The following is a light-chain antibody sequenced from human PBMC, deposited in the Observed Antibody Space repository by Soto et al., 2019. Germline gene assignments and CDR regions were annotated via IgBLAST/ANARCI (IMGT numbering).Light chain of an antibody. CDR3: SSYTTAFFYV. CDR1: SSDVGAYDY. CDR2: KIN. Sequence: QSVLTQPPSASGSPGQSVTISCTGTSSDVGAYDYVSWYQQHPGKAPKLMIYKINKRPSGVPDRFSGSKSGNTASLTVSGLQAEDEADYYCSSYTTAFFYVFGTGTKVTVL. V-gene: IGLV2-8*01. J-gene: IGLJ1*01.